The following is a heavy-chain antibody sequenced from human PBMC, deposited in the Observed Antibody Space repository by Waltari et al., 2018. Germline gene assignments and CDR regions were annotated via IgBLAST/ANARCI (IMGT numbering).Heavy chain of an antibody. CDR3: ARVHRDGYKGDAFDI. CDR2: IIPILGIA. D-gene: IGHD5-12*01. Sequence: QVQLVQSGAEVKKPGSSVKVSCKASGGTFSSYAISWVRQAPGQGLEWMGGIIPILGIANSAQKFQGRVTITADKSTSTAYMELSSLRSEDTAVYYCARVHRDGYKGDAFDIWGQGTMVTVSS. CDR1: GGTFSSYA. V-gene: IGHV1-69*10. J-gene: IGHJ3*02.